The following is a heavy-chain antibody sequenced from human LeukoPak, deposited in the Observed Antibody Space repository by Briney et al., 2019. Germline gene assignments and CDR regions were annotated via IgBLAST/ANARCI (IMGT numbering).Heavy chain of an antibody. J-gene: IGHJ4*02. D-gene: IGHD2-15*01. CDR3: AREGCSGGSCYFDY. CDR1: GYTFTGYY. CDR2: INPNSGGT. Sequence: ASVKVSCKASGYTFTGYYMHWVRQAPGQGLEWMGWINPNSGGTNYAQKFQGRVTMTRDTSISTAYMELSRLRSDDTAVYYRAREGCSGGSCYFDYWGQGTLVTVSS. V-gene: IGHV1-2*02.